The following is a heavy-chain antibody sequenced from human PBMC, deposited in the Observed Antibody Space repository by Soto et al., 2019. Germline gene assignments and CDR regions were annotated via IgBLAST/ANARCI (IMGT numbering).Heavy chain of an antibody. D-gene: IGHD2-15*01. V-gene: IGHV3-64*01. CDR1: GFTFSSYA. CDR2: ISSNGGST. J-gene: IGHJ4*02. CDR3: ARVSFDGGSCYFDY. Sequence: GGSLRLSCAASGFTFSSYAMHWVRQAPGKGLEYVSAISSNGGSTYYANSVKGRFTISRDNSKNTLYLQMGSLRAEDMAVYYCARVSFDGGSCYFDYWGQGTLVTVSS.